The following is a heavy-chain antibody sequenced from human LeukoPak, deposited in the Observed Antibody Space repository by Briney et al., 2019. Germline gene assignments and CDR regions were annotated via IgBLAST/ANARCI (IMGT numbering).Heavy chain of an antibody. J-gene: IGHJ4*02. D-gene: IGHD3-10*01. V-gene: IGHV4-31*03. CDR3: ANYPRGGVRGVIKYYFDY. Sequence: SETLSLTCTVSGGSISIGGYYCSWIRQHPRKGLEWIGSIYYSGSTYYNPSLKNRVTISVDTSNNQSSLKLISLTAADTAFYYCANYPRGGVRGVIKYYFDYWGQGTLVTVSS. CDR2: IYYSGST. CDR1: GGSISIGGYY.